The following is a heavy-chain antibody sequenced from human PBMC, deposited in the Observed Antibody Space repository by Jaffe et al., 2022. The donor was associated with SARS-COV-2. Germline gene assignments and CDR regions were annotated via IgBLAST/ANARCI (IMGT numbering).Heavy chain of an antibody. CDR3: ANIAAAADDYYYYGMDV. J-gene: IGHJ6*02. CDR1: GFTFSSYA. D-gene: IGHD6-13*01. V-gene: IGHV3-23*01. Sequence: EVQLLESGGGLVQPGGSLRLSCAASGFTFSSYAMSWVRQAPGKGLEWVSAISGSGGSTYYADSVKGRFTISRDNSKNTLYLQMNSLRAEDTAVYYCANIAAAADDYYYYGMDVWGQGTTVTVSS. CDR2: ISGSGGST.